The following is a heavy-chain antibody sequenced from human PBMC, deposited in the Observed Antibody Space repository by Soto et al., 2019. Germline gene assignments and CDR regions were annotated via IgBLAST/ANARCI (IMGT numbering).Heavy chain of an antibody. CDR2: ISGSGGST. CDR1: GFTFSSYA. Sequence: PVGSLRLSCAASGFTFSSYAMSWVRQAPGKGLEWVSAISGSGGSTYYADSVKGRFTISRDNSKNTLYLQMNSLRAEDMAVYYCAKDIQVYAINSGFDYWGQGTLVTVSS. D-gene: IGHD2-8*01. CDR3: AKDIQVYAINSGFDY. J-gene: IGHJ4*02. V-gene: IGHV3-23*01.